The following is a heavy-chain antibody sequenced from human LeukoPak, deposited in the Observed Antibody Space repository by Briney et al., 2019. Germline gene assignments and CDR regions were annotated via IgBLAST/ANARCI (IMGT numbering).Heavy chain of an antibody. CDR1: GYTFTGYY. V-gene: IGHV1-2*02. CDR3: ARGYSSSWYYGYYDSSGYYAYFDY. J-gene: IGHJ4*02. D-gene: IGHD3-22*01. Sequence: GASVKVSCKASGYTFTGYYMHWVRQAPGQGLEWMGWINPNSGGTNYAQKFQGRVTMTRDTSISTAYMELGRLRSDDTAVYYCARGYSSSWYYGYYDSSGYYAYFDYWGQGTLVTVSS. CDR2: INPNSGGT.